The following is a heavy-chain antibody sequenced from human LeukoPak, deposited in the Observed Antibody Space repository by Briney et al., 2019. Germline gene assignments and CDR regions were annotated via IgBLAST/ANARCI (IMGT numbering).Heavy chain of an antibody. Sequence: GGSLRLSCAASGFSFSSYGMHWVRQAPGKGLEWVAVISHDGSSKHYADPVKGRFTISRDTSKNTLYLQMNSLRAEDTAVYYCARGIAAAGYAFDIWGQGTMVTVSS. V-gene: IGHV3-30*03. CDR2: ISHDGSSK. CDR3: ARGIAAAGYAFDI. D-gene: IGHD6-13*01. J-gene: IGHJ3*02. CDR1: GFSFSSYG.